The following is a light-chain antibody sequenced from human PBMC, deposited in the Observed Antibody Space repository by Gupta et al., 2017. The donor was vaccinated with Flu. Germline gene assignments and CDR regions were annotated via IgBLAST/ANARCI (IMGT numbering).Light chain of an antibody. CDR2: DVS. CDR3: SSYTSSSTHFL. V-gene: IGLV2-14*03. Sequence: ITISCTGTGSDVGGYNYVSWYQQHPGTAPNVMLYDVSNRPSVVASRFSGSKSGNTAALNISGLQAEDEADYYCSSYTSSSTHFLFGGGTKLTVL. CDR1: GSDVGGYNY. J-gene: IGLJ2*01.